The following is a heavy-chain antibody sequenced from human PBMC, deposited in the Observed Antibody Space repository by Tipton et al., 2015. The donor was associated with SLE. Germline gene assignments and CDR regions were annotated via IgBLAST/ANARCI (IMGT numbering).Heavy chain of an antibody. CDR1: GGSISSYH. J-gene: IGHJ4*02. D-gene: IGHD3-10*01. CDR2: ISYSWGT. Sequence: TLSLTCTVSGGSISSYHWRWIRQPPGKGLSWFGYISYSWGTHYNPPLKSRVNISVDTSKHQFSLKLSSVPAADTAVYYCARAGYYGSGSYLSSSDAPGFDYWGQGTLVTVSS. CDR3: ARAGYYGSGSYLSSSDAPGFDY. V-gene: IGHV4-59*01.